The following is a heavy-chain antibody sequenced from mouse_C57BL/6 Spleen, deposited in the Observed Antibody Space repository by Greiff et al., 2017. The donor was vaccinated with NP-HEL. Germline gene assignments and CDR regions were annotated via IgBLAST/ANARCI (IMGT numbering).Heavy chain of an antibody. CDR3: ARRSGRYWYFDV. CDR2: ISDGGSYT. Sequence: EVQRVESGGGLVKPGGSLKLSCAASGFTFSSYAMSWVRQTPEKRLEWVATISDGGSYTYYPDNVKGRFTISRDNAKNNLYLQMSHLKSEDTAMYYCARRSGRYWYFDVWGTGTTVTVSS. CDR1: GFTFSSYA. D-gene: IGHD4-1*01. V-gene: IGHV5-4*01. J-gene: IGHJ1*03.